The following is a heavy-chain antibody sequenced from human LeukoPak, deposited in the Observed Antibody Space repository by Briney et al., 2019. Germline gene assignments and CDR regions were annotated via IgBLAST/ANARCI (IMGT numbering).Heavy chain of an antibody. CDR3: AKAWYSSSWPFDY. V-gene: IGHV3-53*01. CDR2: IYSGGST. D-gene: IGHD6-13*01. Sequence: GGSLRLSCAASGFTVSSNYMSWVRQAPGKGLEWVSVIYSGGSTYYADSVKGRSTISRDNSKNTLYLQMNSLRAEDTAVYYCAKAWYSSSWPFDYWGQGTLVTVSS. CDR1: GFTVSSNY. J-gene: IGHJ4*02.